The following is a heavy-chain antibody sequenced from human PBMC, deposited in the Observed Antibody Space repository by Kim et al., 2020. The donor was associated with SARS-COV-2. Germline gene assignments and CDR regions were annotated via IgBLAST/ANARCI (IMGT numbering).Heavy chain of an antibody. V-gene: IGHV3-23*01. J-gene: IGHJ4*01. CDR3: TKASGLTAGASNY. CDR1: GFIFTNYA. CDR2: INGGDNST. D-gene: IGHD6-13*01. Sequence: GGSLRLSCVASGFIFTNYAMTWVRQAPGKGLEWVSGINGGDNSTYYADSVKGRFTISRDNSKNTLFLQMNSLRVEDTAIYYCTKASGLTAGASNYWGQGTLVAVSS.